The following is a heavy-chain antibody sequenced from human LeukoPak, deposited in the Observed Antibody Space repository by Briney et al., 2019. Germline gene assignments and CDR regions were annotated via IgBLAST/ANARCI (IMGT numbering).Heavy chain of an antibody. CDR2: ISGAGSTI. V-gene: IGHV3-11*01. J-gene: IGHJ6*03. Sequence: GGSLRLSCVASGFTFSDIYMSWIRQAPGQGQEWVSYISGAGSTIHYAESVKGRFTISRDNAKNSLFLQMNSLRAEDTAVYYCARDMAENYYYYMDVWGKGITVTVSS. D-gene: IGHD5-24*01. CDR3: ARDMAENYYYYMDV. CDR1: GFTFSDIY.